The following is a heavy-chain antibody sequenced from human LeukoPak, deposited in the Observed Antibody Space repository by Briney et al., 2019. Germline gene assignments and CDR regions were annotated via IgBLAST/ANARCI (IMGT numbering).Heavy chain of an antibody. J-gene: IGHJ4*02. CDR2: ISAYNGNT. CDR1: GYTFTSYG. Sequence: GASVKVSCKASGYTFTSYGISWVRQAPGQGLEWMGWISAYNGNTNYAQKLQGRVTMTTDTSTSTAYMELRSLRSEDTAVYYCATDAWGIAARPADYWGQGTLVTVSS. V-gene: IGHV1-18*01. D-gene: IGHD6-6*01. CDR3: ATDAWGIAARPADY.